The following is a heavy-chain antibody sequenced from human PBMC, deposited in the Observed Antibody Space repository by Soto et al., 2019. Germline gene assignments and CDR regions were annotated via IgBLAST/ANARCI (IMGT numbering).Heavy chain of an antibody. CDR3: ARDIYGAAGSPYYYYGMDV. CDR2: ISAYNGNT. Sequence: ASVKVSCKASGYAFTSYGISWVRQAPGQGLGWMGWISAYNGNTNYAQKLQGRVTMTTDTSTSTAYMELRSLRSDDTAVYYCARDIYGAAGSPYYYYGMDVWGQGTTVTVSS. CDR1: GYAFTSYG. D-gene: IGHD6-13*01. J-gene: IGHJ6*02. V-gene: IGHV1-18*01.